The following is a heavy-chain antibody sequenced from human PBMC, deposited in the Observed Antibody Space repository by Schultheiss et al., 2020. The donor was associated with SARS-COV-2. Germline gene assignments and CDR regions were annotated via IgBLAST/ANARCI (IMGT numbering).Heavy chain of an antibody. CDR3: ARDLSDRRDYYYGMDV. J-gene: IGHJ6*02. CDR2: IYHSGST. CDR1: GYSISSAYY. V-gene: IGHV4-38-2*02. Sequence: SETLSLTCSVSGYSISSAYYWAWIRQPPGKGLEWIGSIYHSGSTYYNPSLKSRVTISVDTSKNQFSLKLSSVTAADTAVYYCARDLSDRRDYYYGMDVWGQGTTVTVSS.